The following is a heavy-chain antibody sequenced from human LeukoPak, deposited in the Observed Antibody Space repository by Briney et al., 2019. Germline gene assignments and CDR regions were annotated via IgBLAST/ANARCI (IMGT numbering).Heavy chain of an antibody. CDR3: ARVARFLHLWGY. CDR2: MNPNSGNT. V-gene: IGHV1-8*01. D-gene: IGHD3-16*01. CDR1: GYTFTSYD. J-gene: IGHJ4*02. Sequence: GASVNVSCKASGYTFTSYDINWVRQATGQGLEWMGWMNPNSGNTGYAQKFQGRVTMTRNTSISTAYMELSSLRSEDTAVYYCARVARFLHLWGYWGQGTLVTVSS.